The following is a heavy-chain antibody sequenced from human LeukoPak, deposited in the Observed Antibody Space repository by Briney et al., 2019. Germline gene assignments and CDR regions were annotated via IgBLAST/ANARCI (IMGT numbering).Heavy chain of an antibody. D-gene: IGHD3-22*01. V-gene: IGHV3-20*04. Sequence: GGSLRLSCAASGFTFNDYGMSWVRQAPGKGLEWVSGLNWNGGSTGYADSVKGRFTISRDNAKNSLYLQINSLRAEDTALYYCARGGTYYYDSSGYLRSYYYMDVWGKGTTVTVSS. CDR3: ARGGTYYYDSSGYLRSYYYMDV. J-gene: IGHJ6*03. CDR2: LNWNGGST. CDR1: GFTFNDYG.